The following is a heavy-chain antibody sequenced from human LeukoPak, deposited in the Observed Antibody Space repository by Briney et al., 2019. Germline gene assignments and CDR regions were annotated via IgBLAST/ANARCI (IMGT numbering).Heavy chain of an antibody. J-gene: IGHJ6*03. CDR3: ARVPYPEGLYSSSAEENYYYYMDV. Sequence: SVKVSCKASGGTFSSYAISWVRQAPGQGLEWMGGIIPIFGTANYAQKFQGRVTITTDESTSTAYMELSSLRSEDTAAYYCARVPYPEGLYSSSAEENYYYYMDVWGKGTTVTVSS. CDR2: IIPIFGTA. V-gene: IGHV1-69*05. CDR1: GGTFSSYA. D-gene: IGHD6-6*01.